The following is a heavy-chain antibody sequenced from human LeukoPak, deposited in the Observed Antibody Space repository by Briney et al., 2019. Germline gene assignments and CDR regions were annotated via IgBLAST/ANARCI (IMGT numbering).Heavy chain of an antibody. CDR3: AREYYDSSGYHWFDP. D-gene: IGHD3-22*01. Sequence: PGGSLRLSCAASGFPFSSYSMNWVRQAPGKGLEWVSSISSSSSYIYYADSVKGRFTISRDNAKNSLYLQMNSLRAEDTAVYYCAREYYDSSGYHWFDPWGQGTLVTVSS. CDR2: ISSSSSYI. CDR1: GFPFSSYS. V-gene: IGHV3-21*01. J-gene: IGHJ5*02.